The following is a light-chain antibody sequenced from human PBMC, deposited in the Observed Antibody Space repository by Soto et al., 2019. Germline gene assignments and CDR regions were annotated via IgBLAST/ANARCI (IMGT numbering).Light chain of an antibody. Sequence: PGERATLSCGASQSVSSSRLAWYQQKPALAPRLLIYDGFLRATGIPARFSGSGSGTDFTLTISSLEPEDFAVYYCHQRYDWPITFGQGTRLEIK. J-gene: IGKJ5*01. CDR2: DGF. V-gene: IGKV3D-20*02. CDR3: HQRYDWPIT. CDR1: QSVSSSR.